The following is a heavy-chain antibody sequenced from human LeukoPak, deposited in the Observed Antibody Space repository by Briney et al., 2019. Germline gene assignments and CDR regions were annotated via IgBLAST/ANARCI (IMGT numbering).Heavy chain of an antibody. CDR1: GGSVRSGSYY. J-gene: IGHJ4*02. CDR3: ARGYYGSGSFFDY. V-gene: IGHV4-61*01. CDR2: IYYSGST. Sequence: SETLSLTCTVSGGSVRSGSYYWSWIRQPPRKGLEWIGYIYYSGSTNYNPSLRGRVTISVDTSKNQFSLKLSSVTAADTAVYYCARGYYGSGSFFDYWGQGTLVTVSS. D-gene: IGHD3-10*01.